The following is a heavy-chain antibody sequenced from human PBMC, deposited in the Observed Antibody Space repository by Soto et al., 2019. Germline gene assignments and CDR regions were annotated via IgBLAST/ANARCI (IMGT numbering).Heavy chain of an antibody. CDR1: GGTFSSYA. V-gene: IGHV1-69*01. D-gene: IGHD2-8*01. J-gene: IGHJ6*02. CDR2: IIPIFGTA. CDR3: ARDGLHCTNGVCDREYYYYYGMDV. Sequence: QVQLVQSGAEVKKPGSSVKVSCKASGGTFSSYAISWVRQAPGQGLEWMGGIIPIFGTANYAQKFQGRVTITADESTSTAYMELSSLRSEDTAVYYCARDGLHCTNGVCDREYYYYYGMDVWGQGTTVTVSS.